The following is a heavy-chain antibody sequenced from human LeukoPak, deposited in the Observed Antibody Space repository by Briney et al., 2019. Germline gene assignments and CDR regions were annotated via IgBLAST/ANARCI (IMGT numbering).Heavy chain of an antibody. CDR1: GYSISSGYY. V-gene: IGHV4-38-2*02. D-gene: IGHD5-12*01. CDR2: IYHSGIT. J-gene: IGHJ5*02. CDR3: ARNSGPGTFDP. Sequence: SETLSLTCTVSGYSISSGYYWGWIRQPPGKGLEWIAIIYHSGITYYNPSLKSRVTISVDTSKNQFSLKLSSVTTADTAMYYCARNSGPGTFDPWGQGTLVTVSS.